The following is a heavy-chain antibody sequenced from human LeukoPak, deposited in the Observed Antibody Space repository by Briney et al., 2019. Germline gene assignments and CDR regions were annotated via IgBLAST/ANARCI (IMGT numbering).Heavy chain of an antibody. Sequence: GRSLRLSCAASGFTFSSYGTRWARQAPGKGLEWVAYIRQDGSEKYDVDSVKGRFTISRDNAKNSLYLQMNSLRAEDTAVYYCARVAAAGIYYYYYMDVWGKGTTVTVSS. CDR3: ARVAAAGIYYYYYMDV. D-gene: IGHD6-13*01. J-gene: IGHJ6*03. CDR1: GFTFSSYG. CDR2: IRQDGSEK. V-gene: IGHV3-7*01.